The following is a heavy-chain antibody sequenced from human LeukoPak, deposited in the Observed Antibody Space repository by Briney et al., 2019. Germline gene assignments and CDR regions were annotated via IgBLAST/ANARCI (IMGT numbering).Heavy chain of an antibody. CDR1: GFTFGDYA. CDR2: IRSKAYGGTT. V-gene: IGHV3-49*03. CDR3: TREPEEDDYYDSSGYHSEYFQD. D-gene: IGHD3-22*01. J-gene: IGHJ1*01. Sequence: GGSLRLSCTASGFTFGDYAMSWFRQAPGKGLEWVGFIRSKAYGGTTAYAASVKGRFTISRDDSKSIAYLQMNSLKTEDTAVYYCTREPEEDDYYDSSGYHSEYFQDWGQGTLVTVSS.